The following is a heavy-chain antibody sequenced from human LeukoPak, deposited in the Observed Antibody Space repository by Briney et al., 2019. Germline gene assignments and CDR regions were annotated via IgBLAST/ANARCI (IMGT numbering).Heavy chain of an antibody. J-gene: IGHJ4*02. V-gene: IGHV3-23*01. CDR2: ISGSGGST. CDR1: GFTFSSSA. D-gene: IGHD3-10*01. CDR3: ARIPPMVRGVIENY. Sequence: GGSLRLSCAASGFTFSSSAMSWVRQAPGKGLEWVSVISGSGGSTYYADSVKGRFTISRDNSKNTLYLQMNSLRAEDTAVYYCARIPPMVRGVIENYWGQGTLVTVSS.